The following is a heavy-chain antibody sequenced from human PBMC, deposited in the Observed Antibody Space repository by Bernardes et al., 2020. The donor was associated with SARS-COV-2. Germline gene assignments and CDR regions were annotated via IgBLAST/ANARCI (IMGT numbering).Heavy chain of an antibody. CDR1: GFTFSSYS. CDR3: AREGSVVVVIHPYFDY. J-gene: IGHJ4*02. D-gene: IGHD3-22*01. Sequence: VGSLRLSCAASGFTFSSYSMNWVRQAPGKGLEWVSSISSSSSYIYYADSVKGRFTISRDNAKNSLYLQMNSLRAEDTAVYYCAREGSVVVVIHPYFDYWGQGTVVTVSS. V-gene: IGHV3-21*01. CDR2: ISSSSSYI.